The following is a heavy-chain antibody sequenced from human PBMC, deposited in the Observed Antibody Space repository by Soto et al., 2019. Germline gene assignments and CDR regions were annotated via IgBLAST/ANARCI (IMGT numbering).Heavy chain of an antibody. J-gene: IGHJ6*02. CDR3: ARGGHGDYTYYYYGMDV. CDR1: GGSISSGGYY. Sequence: QVQLQETGPGLVKPSQTVSLTCTASGGSISSGGYYWSWIRQHPGKGLEWIGYIYYSGSPYYNPSLKSRVIISVDTSKNQFSLKLSSVTAADTAIYFCARGGHGDYTYYYYGMDVWGQGTTVTVSS. D-gene: IGHD4-17*01. CDR2: IYYSGSP. V-gene: IGHV4-31*03.